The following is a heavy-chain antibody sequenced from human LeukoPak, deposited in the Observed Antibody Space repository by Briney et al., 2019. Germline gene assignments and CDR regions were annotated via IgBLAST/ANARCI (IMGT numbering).Heavy chain of an antibody. CDR1: GGSISSYY. Sequence: SETLSLTCTVSGGSISSYYWSWIRQPPGKGLEWIGYIYYSGSTNYNPSLKSRVTISVDTSKNQFSLKLSSVTAADTAVYYCAREPYYDSSTPDDYWGQGTLVTVSS. CDR2: IYYSGST. CDR3: AREPYYDSSTPDDY. V-gene: IGHV4-59*01. D-gene: IGHD3-22*01. J-gene: IGHJ4*02.